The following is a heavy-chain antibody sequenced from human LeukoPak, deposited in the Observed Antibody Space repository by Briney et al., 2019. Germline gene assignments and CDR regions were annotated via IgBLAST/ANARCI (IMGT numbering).Heavy chain of an antibody. CDR3: ARDMRSSGYFAYFDY. V-gene: IGHV4-38-2*02. J-gene: IGHJ4*02. Sequence: SETLSLTCTVSGGSISSYYWGWIRQPPGKGLEWIGSVYHSGSTYYNPSLKSRVTMSVDTSKNQFSLKLSSVTAADTAVYYCARDMRSSGYFAYFDYWGQGTLGTVSS. D-gene: IGHD3-22*01. CDR2: VYHSGST. CDR1: GGSISSYY.